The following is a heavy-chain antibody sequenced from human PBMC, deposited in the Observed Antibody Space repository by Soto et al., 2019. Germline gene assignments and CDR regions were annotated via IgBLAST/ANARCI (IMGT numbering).Heavy chain of an antibody. Sequence: GGSLRLSCAASGFTFSSYGMHWVRQAPGKGLEWVAVISYDGSNKYYADSVKGRFTISRDNSKNTLYLQMNSLRAEDTAVYYCAKTPALWGQGTLVTVSS. CDR2: ISYDGSNK. J-gene: IGHJ4*02. V-gene: IGHV3-30*18. CDR3: AKTPAL. CDR1: GFTFSSYG.